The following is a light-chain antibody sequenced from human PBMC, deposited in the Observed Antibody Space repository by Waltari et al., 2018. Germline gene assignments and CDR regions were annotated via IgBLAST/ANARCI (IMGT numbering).Light chain of an antibody. J-gene: IGKJ2*01. Sequence: EIVLTQPPATLSLSPGDTATPPCRASQSVGSYLAWYQQKPGQPPRPLIYDASNRSTGVPARFRGSGSGTDFTLTISSLEAADFAVYYCQQRSNWTPHTFGQGARLEIK. V-gene: IGKV3-11*01. CDR2: DAS. CDR3: QQRSNWTPHT. CDR1: QSVGSY.